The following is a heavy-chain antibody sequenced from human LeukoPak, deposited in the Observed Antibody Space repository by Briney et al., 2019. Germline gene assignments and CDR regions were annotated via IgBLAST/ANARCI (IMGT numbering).Heavy chain of an antibody. J-gene: IGHJ5*02. CDR2: ITDSGGAT. V-gene: IGHV3-23*01. CDR1: GFTFSTYA. CDR3: AKLPIVGNWFDP. D-gene: IGHD3-22*01. Sequence: PGGSLRLSCAAPGFTFSTYAMSWVRQAPGKGLEWVSGITDSGGATFYADSVKGRFTISRDNSKSTLYLQMNSLRAEDTAVYYCAKLPIVGNWFDPWGQGTLVTVSS.